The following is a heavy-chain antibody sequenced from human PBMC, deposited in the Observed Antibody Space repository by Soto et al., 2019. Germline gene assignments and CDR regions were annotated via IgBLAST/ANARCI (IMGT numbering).Heavy chain of an antibody. J-gene: IGHJ3*02. V-gene: IGHV3-7*01. CDR3: ARDSGIVALIYAFDI. CDR2: IKQDGSEK. D-gene: IGHD1-26*01. CDR1: GFTFSSYW. Sequence: GGSLRLSCAASGFTFSSYWMSWVRQAPGKGLEWVANIKQDGSEKYYVDSVKGRFTISRDNAKNSLYLQMNSLRAEDTAVYYCARDSGIVALIYAFDIWGQGTMVT.